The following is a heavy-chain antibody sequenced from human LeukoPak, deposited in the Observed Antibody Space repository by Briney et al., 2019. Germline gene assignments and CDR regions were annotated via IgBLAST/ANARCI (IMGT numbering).Heavy chain of an antibody. V-gene: IGHV3-23*01. CDR1: GITLSNYG. CDR3: AKRGVVIRVILVGFHKEAYYFDS. J-gene: IGHJ4*02. CDR2: ISDSGGST. D-gene: IGHD3-10*01. Sequence: GGSLRLSCAVSGITLSNYGISWVRQAPGKGLEWVAGISDSGGSTNYADSVKGRFTISRDNAKNTLYLQMNSLRAEDTAVYFCAKRGVVIRVILVGFHKEAYYFDSWGQGALVTVSS.